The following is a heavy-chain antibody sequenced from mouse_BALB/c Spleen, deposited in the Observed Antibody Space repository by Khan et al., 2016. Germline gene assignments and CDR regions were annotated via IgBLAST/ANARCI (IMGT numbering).Heavy chain of an antibody. D-gene: IGHD3-1*01. J-gene: IGHJ2*01. CDR2: INYSGST. Sequence: EVQLQESGPDLVKPSQSLSLTCTVPGYSITSHDTGHWIRHFPGNKLEWMGYINYSGSTTYNPSLKSRISITRDTSKNQFFLQQSSVTADATATACCATRRSCYWYYFDYWGQCPTLPVSS. V-gene: IGHV3-1*02. CDR3: ATRRSCYWYYFDY. CDR1: GYSITSHDT.